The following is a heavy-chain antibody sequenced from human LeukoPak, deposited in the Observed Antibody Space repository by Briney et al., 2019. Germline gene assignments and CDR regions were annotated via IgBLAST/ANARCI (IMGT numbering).Heavy chain of an antibody. J-gene: IGHJ5*02. Sequence: PGGSLRLSCAASGFTFSDYFMSWIRQAPQKGLEWVSYISNSGSTMYYADSVKGRFTISRDNAKNSLYLQMNSLRAEDTAVYYCARDYYASESYYNPSWGQGTLVTVSS. V-gene: IGHV3-11*01. D-gene: IGHD3-10*01. CDR1: GFTFSDYF. CDR2: ISNSGSTM. CDR3: ARDYYASESYYNPS.